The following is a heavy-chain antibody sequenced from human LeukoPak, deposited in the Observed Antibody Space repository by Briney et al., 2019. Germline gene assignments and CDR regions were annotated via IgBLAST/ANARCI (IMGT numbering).Heavy chain of an antibody. CDR2: IHPNDGET. Sequence: ASVRVSCKASGYTFTNYYMHWVRQAPGEGVEWMGLIHPNDGETKYTQELQDRDTITRETSTSTVYMEMRRVRDEETAVYYCATYTQSGAQGVSAYWGQGTRVTVSS. CDR3: ATYTQSGAQGVSAY. D-gene: IGHD3-10*01. J-gene: IGHJ4*02. CDR1: GYTFTNYY. V-gene: IGHV1-46*04.